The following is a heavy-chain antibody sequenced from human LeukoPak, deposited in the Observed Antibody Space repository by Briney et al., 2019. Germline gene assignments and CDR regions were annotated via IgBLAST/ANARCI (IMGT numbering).Heavy chain of an antibody. CDR2: MTEGGAT. J-gene: IGHJ4*02. Sequence: PGGSLRLSCAASGFTLSSSAMSWVRQAPGKGLEWVSVMTEGGATYYADSVRGRFIISRDNSKNMVYLQMNSLRVDDTAVYYCAKLLLDWGQGTLVTVPS. D-gene: IGHD3-22*01. CDR3: AKLLLD. V-gene: IGHV3-23*01. CDR1: GFTLSSSA.